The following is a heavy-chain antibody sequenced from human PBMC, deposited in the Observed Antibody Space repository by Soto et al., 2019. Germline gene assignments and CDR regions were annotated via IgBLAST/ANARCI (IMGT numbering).Heavy chain of an antibody. CDR1: GVTFSSNA. D-gene: IGHD5-18*01. CDR2: ISDDRTNK. Sequence: PGGSLRLSCAASGVTFSSNAMHWIRQAPGKGLEWVAVISDDRTNKHYGDSVKGRFTISRDNSKNTLYLQMNNLRGEDTAVYYCAREPPSGGYSYGSYYGMDVWGHGTTVTVSS. CDR3: AREPPSGGYSYGSYYGMDV. V-gene: IGHV3-30-3*01. J-gene: IGHJ6*02.